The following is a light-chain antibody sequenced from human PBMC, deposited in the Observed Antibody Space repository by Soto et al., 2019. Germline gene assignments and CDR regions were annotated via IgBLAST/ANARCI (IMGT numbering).Light chain of an antibody. CDR3: QSYDTTTVV. V-gene: IGLV6-57*04. CDR1: SGSIASNY. J-gene: IGLJ2*01. Sequence: LTQPHSVSESPGKTVTISCTRSSGSIASNYVQWYQQRPGSAPTIVIYEDTLRPSGVPARFSGSIDSSSNSASLTISGLKAEDEAYYYFQSYDTTTVVFGGGTKLTVL. CDR2: EDT.